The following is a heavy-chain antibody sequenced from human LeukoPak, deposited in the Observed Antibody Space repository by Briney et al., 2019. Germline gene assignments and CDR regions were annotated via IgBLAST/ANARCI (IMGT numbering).Heavy chain of an antibody. J-gene: IGHJ6*02. CDR2: ISYGGSNK. D-gene: IGHD3-10*01. V-gene: IGHV3-30*18. CDR3: AKSPYYYGSGSYILYYYYGMDV. CDR1: GFTFSSYG. Sequence: PGGSLRLSCAASGFTFSSYGMHWVRQAPGKGLEWVAVISYGGSNKYYADSVKGRFTISRDNSKNTLYLQMNSLRAEDTAVYYCAKSPYYYGSGSYILYYYYGMDVWGQGTTVTVSS.